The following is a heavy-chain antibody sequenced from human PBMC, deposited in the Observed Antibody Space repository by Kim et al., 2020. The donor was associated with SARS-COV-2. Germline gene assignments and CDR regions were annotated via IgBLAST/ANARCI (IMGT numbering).Heavy chain of an antibody. CDR3: GTDTLIAAAGSTFDS. D-gene: IGHD6-13*01. J-gene: IGHJ4*02. CDR2: IYYNGST. CDR1: GGSVRSGSNY. V-gene: IGHV4-61*03. Sequence: SETPSLTCTVSGGSVRSGSNYWSWIRQPPEKGLEWIGNIYYNGSTNYNPSLKSRVAISVDTSKNHFSLKLNSVTAADTAVYYCGTDTLIAAAGSTFDSWGQGTLVTVSS.